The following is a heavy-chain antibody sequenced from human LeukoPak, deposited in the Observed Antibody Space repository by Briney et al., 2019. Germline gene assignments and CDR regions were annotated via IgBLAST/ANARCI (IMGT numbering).Heavy chain of an antibody. CDR3: ARDTYYYDSSGYRPYYFDY. V-gene: IGHV3-53*01. D-gene: IGHD3-22*01. Sequence: PGGSLRLSCAASWFTVSSNYMSWVRQAPGKGLEWVSVIYSGGSTYYADSVKGRFTISRDNSKNTLYLQMNSLRAEDTAVYYCARDTYYYDSSGYRPYYFDYWGQGTLVTVSS. J-gene: IGHJ4*02. CDR2: IYSGGST. CDR1: WFTVSSNY.